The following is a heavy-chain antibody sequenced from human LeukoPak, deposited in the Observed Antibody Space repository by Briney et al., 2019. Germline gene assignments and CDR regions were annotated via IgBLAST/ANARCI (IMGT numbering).Heavy chain of an antibody. V-gene: IGHV3-23*01. Sequence: GGSLRLSCAASGFTFDDYGMSWVRQTPGKGLEWVSSISGRGDVTYYADSLKGRFTISRDNSKNTLYLQMNGLRAEDTALYYCARFHDFWRWGQGTLVTVSS. J-gene: IGHJ4*02. CDR3: ARFHDFWR. D-gene: IGHD3-3*01. CDR1: GFTFDDYG. CDR2: ISGRGDVT.